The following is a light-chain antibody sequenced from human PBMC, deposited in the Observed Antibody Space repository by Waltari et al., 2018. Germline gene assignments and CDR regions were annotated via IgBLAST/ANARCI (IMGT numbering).Light chain of an antibody. CDR3: CSYNDGPYV. J-gene: IGLJ1*01. CDR2: EVT. V-gene: IGLV2-23*02. CDR1: SSDVGTYNL. Sequence: QSALTQPASVSGSPGQSITISCTGTSSDVGTYNLVSWYQQHPGKAPKLMIYEVTKRPSGVSSRFSASRYGNTASLTISGLQAEDEADYYCCSYNDGPYVFGTGTKVTVL.